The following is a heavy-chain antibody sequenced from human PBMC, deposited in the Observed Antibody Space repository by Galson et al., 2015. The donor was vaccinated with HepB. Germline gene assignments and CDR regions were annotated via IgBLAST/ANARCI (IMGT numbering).Heavy chain of an antibody. CDR2: ISAYNGNT. D-gene: IGHD3-22*01. V-gene: IGHV1-18*04. CDR3: ARVGGYYYDSSGYYPYYYYYGMDV. J-gene: IGHJ6*02. Sequence: SVKVSCKASGYTFTSYGISWVRQAPGQGLEWMGWISAYNGNTNYAQKLQGRVTMTTDTSTSTAYMELRSLRSDDTAVYYCARVGGYYYDSSGYYPYYYYYGMDVWGQGTTVTVSS. CDR1: GYTFTSYG.